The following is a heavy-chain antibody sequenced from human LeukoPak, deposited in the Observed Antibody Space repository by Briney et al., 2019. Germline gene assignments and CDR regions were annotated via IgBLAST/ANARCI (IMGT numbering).Heavy chain of an antibody. CDR3: ARQWGDCSSTSCYSAY. V-gene: IGHV5-51*01. CDR2: IYPGDSDT. Sequence: GESLKISCKGSGYSFTSYWIGWVRQMPGKGLEWMGIIYPGDSDTRYSPSFQGRVTISADKSISTAYLQWSSLKASDTAIYYCARQWGDCSSTSCYSAYWGQGTLVTVSS. J-gene: IGHJ4*02. CDR1: GYSFTSYW. D-gene: IGHD2-2*01.